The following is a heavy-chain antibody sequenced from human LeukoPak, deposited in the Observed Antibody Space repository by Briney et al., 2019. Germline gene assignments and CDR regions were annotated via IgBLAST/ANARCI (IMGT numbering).Heavy chain of an antibody. CDR2: INPNSGGT. V-gene: IGHV1-2*02. D-gene: IGHD2-2*01. CDR3: ARGTTRLSGGFDP. CDR1: GYTFTGYY. J-gene: IGHJ5*02. Sequence: GASVKVSCKASGYTFTGYYMHWVRQAPGQGLEWMGWINPNSGGTNYAQKFQGRVTMTRDTSISTAYMELSSLRSEDTAVYYCARGTTRLSGGFDPWGQGTLVTVSS.